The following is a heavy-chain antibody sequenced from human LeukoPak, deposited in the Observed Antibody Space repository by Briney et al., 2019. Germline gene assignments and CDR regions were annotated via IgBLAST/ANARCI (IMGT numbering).Heavy chain of an antibody. J-gene: IGHJ3*02. CDR3: AKDLTPYYYDFSEYGFDM. D-gene: IGHD3-22*01. Sequence: GASVKVSCKASGYTFTGYYMHWVRQAPGQGLEWIGWINPNSGVSNYAQRFQGRVTMTRDTSTNTAYMDLSRLRSDDTAVYYCAKDLTPYYYDFSEYGFDMWGQGTMVTVSS. CDR1: GYTFTGYY. CDR2: INPNSGVS. V-gene: IGHV1-2*02.